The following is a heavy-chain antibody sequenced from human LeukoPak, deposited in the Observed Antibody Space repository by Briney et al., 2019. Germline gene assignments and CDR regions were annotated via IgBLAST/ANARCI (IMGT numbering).Heavy chain of an antibody. Sequence: ASVKVSCKASGYTFTGYYMHWVRQAPGQGLEWMGWINPNSGGTSYARKFQGRVTMTRDTSISTAYMELSRLRSDDTAVYYCARGGSGSYYPFAYRGQGTLVTVSS. CDR1: GYTFTGYY. J-gene: IGHJ4*02. CDR3: ARGGSGSYYPFAY. D-gene: IGHD3-10*01. V-gene: IGHV1-2*02. CDR2: INPNSGGT.